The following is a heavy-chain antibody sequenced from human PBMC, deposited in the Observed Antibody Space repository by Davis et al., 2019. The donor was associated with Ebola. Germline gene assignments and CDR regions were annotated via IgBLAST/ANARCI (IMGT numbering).Heavy chain of an antibody. D-gene: IGHD3-10*01. CDR1: GYTFTSYD. Sequence: ASVKVSCKASGYTFTSYDINWVRQATGQGLEWMGWMNPNSGNTGYAQKFQGRVTMTRNTSISTAYMELSSLRSEDTAVYYCARGLLWFGELSGTNWFDPWGQGTLVTVSS. CDR2: MNPNSGNT. V-gene: IGHV1-8*01. CDR3: ARGLLWFGELSGTNWFDP. J-gene: IGHJ5*02.